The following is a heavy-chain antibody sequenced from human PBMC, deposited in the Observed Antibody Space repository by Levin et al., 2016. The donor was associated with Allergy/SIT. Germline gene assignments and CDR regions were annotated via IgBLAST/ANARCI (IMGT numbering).Heavy chain of an antibody. CDR1: GYTFTSYD. CDR3: ASYDSSGYYSTAHGYYFDY. J-gene: IGHJ4*02. Sequence: ASVKVSCKAYGYTFTSYDINWVRQAPGQGLEWMGWISGYNGKTNYAQKFQGRVTITADKSTSTAYMELSSLRSEDTAVYYCASYDSSGYYSTAHGYYFDYWGQGTLVTVSS. D-gene: IGHD3-22*01. CDR2: ISGYNGKT. V-gene: IGHV1-18*01.